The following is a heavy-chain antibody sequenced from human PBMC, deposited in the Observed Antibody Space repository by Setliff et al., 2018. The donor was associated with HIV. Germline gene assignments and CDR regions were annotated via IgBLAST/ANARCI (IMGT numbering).Heavy chain of an antibody. Sequence: GASVKVSCKASGYTFTGYYVHWVRQAPGQGLEWMGRIIPNSGGTNYAQKFQGRVTMTRDTSTSTAYMELRSLRSDDTAVYYCARYRELGYWGQGTLVTVSS. CDR1: GYTFTGYY. J-gene: IGHJ4*02. D-gene: IGHD3-10*01. V-gene: IGHV1-2*06. CDR2: IIPNSGGT. CDR3: ARYRELGY.